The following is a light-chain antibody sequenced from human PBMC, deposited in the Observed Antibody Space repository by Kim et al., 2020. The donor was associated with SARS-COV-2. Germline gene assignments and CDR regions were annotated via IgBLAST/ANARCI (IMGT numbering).Light chain of an antibody. V-gene: IGKV3-15*01. CDR1: QRVGTN. CDR3: QQYSDWPPLT. J-gene: IGKJ4*01. Sequence: SPGERATLSCRASQRVGTNLAWYQQRPGQAPRLLIYEASTRATSIPARFSGSGSGTEFTLAISSLQSEDFALYYCQQYSDWPPLTFGGGTKVDIK. CDR2: EAS.